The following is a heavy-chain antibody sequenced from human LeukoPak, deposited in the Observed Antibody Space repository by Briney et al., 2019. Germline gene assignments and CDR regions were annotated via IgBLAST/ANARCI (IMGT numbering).Heavy chain of an antibody. CDR3: ARGQSAYYDYVWGKQTDYYYYMDV. CDR1: GGTFSSYA. CDR2: IIPIFGTA. Sequence: SVKVSCKASGGTFSSYAISWVRQAPGQGLEWMGGIIPIFGTANYAQKFQGRVTITTDESTSTAYMELSSLRSEDTAVYYCARGQSAYYDYVWGKQTDYYYYMDVWGKGTTVTVSS. J-gene: IGHJ6*03. V-gene: IGHV1-69*05. D-gene: IGHD3-16*01.